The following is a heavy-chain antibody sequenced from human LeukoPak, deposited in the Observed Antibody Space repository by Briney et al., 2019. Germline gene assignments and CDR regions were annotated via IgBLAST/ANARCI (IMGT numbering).Heavy chain of an antibody. CDR3: ARLIYYDSSGYLDY. V-gene: IGHV4-34*01. CDR1: GGSFSSYY. D-gene: IGHD3-22*01. CDR2: TNHGGST. Sequence: SETLSLTCAVYGGSFSSYYWSWIRQPPGKGLEWIGKTNHGGSTNYNPSLKSRVTISVDMSKNQFSLKLSSVTAVDTAVYYCARLIYYDSSGYLDYWGQGSLVTVSS. J-gene: IGHJ4*02.